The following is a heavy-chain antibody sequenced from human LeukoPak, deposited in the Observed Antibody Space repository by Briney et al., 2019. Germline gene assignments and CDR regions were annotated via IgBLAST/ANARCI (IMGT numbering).Heavy chain of an antibody. CDR2: IYYSGST. J-gene: IGHJ4*02. CDR3: ARSQRRGHFDY. D-gene: IGHD1-1*01. V-gene: IGHV4-39*07. CDR1: GGSISSSSYY. Sequence: SETLSLTCTVSGGSISSSSYYWGWIRQPPGKGLEWIGSIYYSGSTYYNPSLKSRVTISVDTSKNQFSLKLSSVTAADTAVYYCARSQRRGHFDYWGQGTLVTVSS.